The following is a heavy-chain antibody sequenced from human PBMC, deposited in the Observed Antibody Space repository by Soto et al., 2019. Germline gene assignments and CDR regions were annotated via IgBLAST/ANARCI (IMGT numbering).Heavy chain of an antibody. CDR2: IFYSGGT. V-gene: IGHV4-39*01. Sequence: ASETLSLTCTVSGGSISSGGYYWAWIRQPPGKGMEWIGTIFYSGGTFYTQSLKSRVTMSVDTSNNQFSLKLSSVTAAVTAVYYCARQASGYYYGWFDPWGQGTLVTVSS. D-gene: IGHD3-22*01. J-gene: IGHJ5*02. CDR1: GGSISSGGYY. CDR3: ARQASGYYYGWFDP.